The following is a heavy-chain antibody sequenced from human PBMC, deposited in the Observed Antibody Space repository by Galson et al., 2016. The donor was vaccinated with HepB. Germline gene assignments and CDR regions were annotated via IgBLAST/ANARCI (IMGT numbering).Heavy chain of an antibody. J-gene: IGHJ4*02. Sequence: SLRLSCAASGFTFSLNALTWVRQAPGKGLEWVSAISSRGITTFYSDSVKGRFTVSRDNSKNTLFPQMDSLRAEDTAIYYCAKDFGSTGYYQVFESWGQGTLVAVSS. CDR2: ISSRGITT. V-gene: IGHV3-23*01. CDR1: GFTFSLNA. D-gene: IGHD3-22*01. CDR3: AKDFGSTGYYQVFES.